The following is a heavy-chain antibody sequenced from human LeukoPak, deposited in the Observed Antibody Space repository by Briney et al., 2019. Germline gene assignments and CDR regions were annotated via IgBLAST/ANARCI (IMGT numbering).Heavy chain of an antibody. V-gene: IGHV1-69*05. D-gene: IGHD3-3*01. CDR2: IIPIFGTA. CDR1: GGTFSSYA. CDR3: ARDLWGATYYDFWSGYSHAFDI. Sequence: GASVKVSCKASGGTFSSYAISWVRQAPGQGLEWMGRIIPIFGTANYAQKFQGRVTITTDESTSTAYMELSSLRSEDTAVYYCARDLWGATYYDFWSGYSHAFDIWGQGTMVTVSS. J-gene: IGHJ3*02.